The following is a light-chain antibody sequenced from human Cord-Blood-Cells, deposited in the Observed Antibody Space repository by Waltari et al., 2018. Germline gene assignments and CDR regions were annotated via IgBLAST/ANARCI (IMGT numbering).Light chain of an antibody. CDR1: HGISSY. V-gene: IGKV1-27*01. Sequence: DIQLTQSPSSLSASVGDRVTSTCRVSHGISSYLNWYRQKPEKVPKLLIYSASNLQSGVPSRFSGSGSGTDFTLTISSLQPEDVATYYGQRTYKAPFTFGPGTRVDIK. CDR2: SAS. CDR3: QRTYKAPFT. J-gene: IGKJ3*01.